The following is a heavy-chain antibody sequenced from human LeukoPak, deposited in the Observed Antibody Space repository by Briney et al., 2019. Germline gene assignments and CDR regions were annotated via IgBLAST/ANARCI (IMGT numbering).Heavy chain of an antibody. CDR1: GYTFTSYD. CDR3: ARGPYYYGSGSYSLGY. D-gene: IGHD3-10*01. V-gene: IGHV1-8*01. J-gene: IGHJ4*02. CDR2: MNPNSGNT. Sequence: ASVKVSCKASGYTFTSYDINWVRQATGQGLEWMGWMNPNSGNTGYAQKFQGRVTMTRNTSISTAYMELSSLRSEDTAVYYCARGPYYYGSGSYSLGYWGQGTLVTVSS.